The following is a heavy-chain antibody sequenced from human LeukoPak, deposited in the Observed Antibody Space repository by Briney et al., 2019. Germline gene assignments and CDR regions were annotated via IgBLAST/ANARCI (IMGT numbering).Heavy chain of an antibody. V-gene: IGHV1-18*03. J-gene: IGHJ4*02. CDR3: ARLLLKAAAVDY. CDR1: GYTFTSYG. D-gene: IGHD6-13*01. Sequence: ASVKVSCKASGYTFTSYGISWVRQAPGQGPEWMGWISAYNGNTNYAQKLQGRVTMTTDTSTSTAYMELRSLRSDDMAVYYCARLLLKAAAVDYWGQGTLVTVSS. CDR2: ISAYNGNT.